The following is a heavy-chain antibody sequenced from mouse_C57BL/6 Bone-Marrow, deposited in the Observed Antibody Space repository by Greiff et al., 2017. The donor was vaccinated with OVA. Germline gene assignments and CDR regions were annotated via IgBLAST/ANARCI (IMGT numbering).Heavy chain of an antibody. Sequence: EVKVVESGEGLVKPGGSLKLSCAASGFTFSSYAMSWVRQTPEKMLEWVAYISSGGDYIYYADTVKGRFTISRDKARNTLYLQMSSLKSEDTDMYYYTRLLDDMDYWGQGTSVTVSS. J-gene: IGHJ4*01. CDR2: ISSGGDYI. V-gene: IGHV5-9-1*02. D-gene: IGHD2-1*01. CDR1: GFTFSSYA. CDR3: TRLLDDMDY.